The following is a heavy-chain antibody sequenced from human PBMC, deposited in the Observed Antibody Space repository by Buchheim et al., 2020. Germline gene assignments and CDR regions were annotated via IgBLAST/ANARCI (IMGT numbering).Heavy chain of an antibody. CDR2: INHSGST. Sequence: QVQLQQWGAGLLKPSETLSLTCAVYGGSFSGYYWSWIRQPPGKGLEWIGEINHSGSTNYNPSLKSRVTISVDTSKNQFPLKLSSVTAADTAVYYCARWRGAIVAYYYYYYGMDVWGQGTT. V-gene: IGHV4-34*01. CDR3: ARWRGAIVAYYYYYYGMDV. CDR1: GGSFSGYY. D-gene: IGHD2-15*01. J-gene: IGHJ6*02.